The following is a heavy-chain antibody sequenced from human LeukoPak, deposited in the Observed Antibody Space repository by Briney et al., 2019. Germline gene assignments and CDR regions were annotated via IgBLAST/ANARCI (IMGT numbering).Heavy chain of an antibody. J-gene: IGHJ6*02. CDR1: DFTVSSNY. CDR3: ARNNGMDV. CDR2: VNRDGSET. V-gene: IGHV3-7*03. Sequence: GGSLRLSCAASDFTVSSNYMSWVRQVPGRGPEWVANVNRDGSETYYLDSVKGRFTISKDNAKNSLYLQMNSLRAEDTALYHCARNNGMDVWGQGTTVIVSS.